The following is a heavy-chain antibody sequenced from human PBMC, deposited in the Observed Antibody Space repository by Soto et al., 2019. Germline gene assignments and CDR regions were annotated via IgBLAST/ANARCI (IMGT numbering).Heavy chain of an antibody. J-gene: IGHJ5*02. V-gene: IGHV1-69*04. CDR2: IIPIIGII. CDR3: AGDPDSHYNDSHAYSYP. D-gene: IGHD3-22*01. Sequence: LEWMGRIIPIIGIINYAQKFQGRVTITADKFTGTAYMELTRLRSDDTAVYYCAGDPDSHYNDSHAYSYPWGQGTLVTVSS.